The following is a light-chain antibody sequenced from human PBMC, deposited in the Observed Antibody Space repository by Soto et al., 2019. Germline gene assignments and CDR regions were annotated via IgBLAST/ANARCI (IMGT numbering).Light chain of an antibody. CDR3: QHYSDWPT. Sequence: AIRMTQSPSSLSASTGDRVTITCRASQGISSYLAWYQQKPGKAPKLLIYAASTLQSGVPSRFSGSGSGTDFTLTISSLQSEDFVVYYCQHYSDWPTFGQGTKVDI. CDR1: QGISSY. J-gene: IGKJ1*01. V-gene: IGKV1-8*01. CDR2: AAS.